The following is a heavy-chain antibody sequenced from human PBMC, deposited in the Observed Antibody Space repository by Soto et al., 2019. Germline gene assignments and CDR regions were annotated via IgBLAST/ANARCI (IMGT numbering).Heavy chain of an antibody. D-gene: IGHD3-10*01. V-gene: IGHV2-5*02. CDR1: VFSLTTSGAG. CDR2: IYWDDVK. J-gene: IGHJ4*02. CDR3: AHRLGRGAGRGVFAPHFDY. Sequence: QITLKESGPTLVKPTQTLTLTCTFSVFSLTTSGAGVGWFRQPPGKALEWLALIYWDDVKAYSPSLKTRLTITKDTSKNLVVLTMSNMDPVDTATYYCAHRLGRGAGRGVFAPHFDYWGQGSLVTVSS.